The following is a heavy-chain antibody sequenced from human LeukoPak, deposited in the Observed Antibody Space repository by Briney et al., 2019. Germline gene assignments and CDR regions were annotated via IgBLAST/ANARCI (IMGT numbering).Heavy chain of an antibody. J-gene: IGHJ4*02. V-gene: IGHV1-69*13. CDR2: IIPIFGTA. Sequence: SVKVSCKASGGTVSSYAISWVRQAPGQGLEWMGGIIPIFGTANYAQKFQGRVTITADESTSTAYMELSSLSSEDTAVYYCARAPASSGRYAYSSDYWGQGTLVTVSS. D-gene: IGHD1-26*01. CDR3: ARAPASSGRYAYSSDY. CDR1: GGTVSSYA.